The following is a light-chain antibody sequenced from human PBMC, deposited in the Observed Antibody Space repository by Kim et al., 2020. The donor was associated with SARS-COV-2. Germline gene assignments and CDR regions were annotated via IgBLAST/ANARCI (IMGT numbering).Light chain of an antibody. Sequence: SYELTQPPSVSEAPGKTATITCGGDDIGTKSVHWYQQKPGQAPVLVIYYDTDRPSGIPERFSASNSGSTATLTVSRVEAGDEADYYCQVWDSGSDHLVFG. V-gene: IGLV3-21*04. J-gene: IGLJ3*02. CDR2: YDT. CDR1: DIGTKS. CDR3: QVWDSGSDHLV.